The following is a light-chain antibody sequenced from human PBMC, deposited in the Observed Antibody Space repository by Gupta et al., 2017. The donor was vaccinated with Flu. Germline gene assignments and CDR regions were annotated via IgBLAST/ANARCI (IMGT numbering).Light chain of an antibody. CDR3: QVWDSNSGRV. CDR1: DIGGKS. J-gene: IGLJ3*02. V-gene: IGLV3-21*02. CDR2: DDD. Sequence: SFVLTQPPSVSVAPGQTARITCGGSDIGGKSVHWYLRRSGQAPLLVVHDDDDRPSGIPERVSGPKSGNTATLTLSRVEAGDEADYYCQVWDSNSGRVFGGGTKLTVL.